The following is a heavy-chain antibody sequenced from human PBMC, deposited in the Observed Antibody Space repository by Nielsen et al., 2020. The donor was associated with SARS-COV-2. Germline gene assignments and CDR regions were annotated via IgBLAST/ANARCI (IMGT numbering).Heavy chain of an antibody. Sequence: GESLKISCAASGFTFSSYAMHWVRQAPGKGLEWVAVISYDGSNKYYADSVKGRFTISRDNSKNTLYLQMNSLRAEDTAVYYCARDRPMIASYYYAMDVWGQGTTVTVSS. J-gene: IGHJ6*02. D-gene: IGHD2-21*01. CDR1: GFTFSSYA. V-gene: IGHV3-30*04. CDR3: ARDRPMIASYYYAMDV. CDR2: ISYDGSNK.